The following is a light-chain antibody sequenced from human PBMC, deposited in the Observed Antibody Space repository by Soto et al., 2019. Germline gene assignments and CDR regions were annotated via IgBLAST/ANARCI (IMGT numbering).Light chain of an antibody. J-gene: IGKJ4*01. CDR1: QSITRL. Sequence: DVHLTQSPSTLSAVVGGRVTIACRASQSITRLLAWYQQKPGKAPTLLISTASHLQRGVPSRFSGNGSETEFTLTISSLEPEDFAVYYCQQRSNWPTFGGGTKVDIK. CDR2: TAS. CDR3: QQRSNWPT. V-gene: IGKV1-5*03.